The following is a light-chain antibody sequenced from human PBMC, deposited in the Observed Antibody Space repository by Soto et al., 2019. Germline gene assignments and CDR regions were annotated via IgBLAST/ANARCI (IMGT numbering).Light chain of an antibody. CDR1: QSVSSC. CDR2: EAS. Sequence: DFQMTQSPSSLSASEGHRVTITCRASQSVSSCLAWYQQKPGKAPKLLIYEASTRATGIPARFSGRGSGTEFILTISSLEPEDFAVYYCQQHANWPVTFGQGTRVE. J-gene: IGKJ5*01. CDR3: QQHANWPVT. V-gene: IGKV1-5*03.